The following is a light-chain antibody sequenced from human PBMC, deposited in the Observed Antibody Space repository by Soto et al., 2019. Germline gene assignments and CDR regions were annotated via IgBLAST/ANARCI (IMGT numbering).Light chain of an antibody. CDR3: QQYNNWPPGT. J-gene: IGKJ3*01. CDR2: GAS. V-gene: IGKV3-15*01. CDR1: QSVSRN. Sequence: EIVMTQSPATLSVSPGERATLSCRASQSVSRNLAWYQQKPGQAPRLLIYGASTRATAIPARFSGSGSGTEFTLTISSLQSEDFAVYYCQQYNNWPPGTFGPGTKVDIK.